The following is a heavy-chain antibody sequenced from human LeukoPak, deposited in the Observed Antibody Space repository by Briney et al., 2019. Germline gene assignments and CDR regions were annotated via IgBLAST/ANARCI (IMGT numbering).Heavy chain of an antibody. D-gene: IGHD4-17*01. CDR1: GGSFSNYY. CDR2: INHSGST. Sequence: PSETLSLTCAVYGGSFSNYYWSWIRQPPGKGLEWIGEINHSGSTNYNPSLKSRVTMSVDTSKNQFSLKVSSVTAADTAVYYCARDCGDPAYFDYWGQGTLVTVSS. J-gene: IGHJ4*02. V-gene: IGHV4-34*01. CDR3: ARDCGDPAYFDY.